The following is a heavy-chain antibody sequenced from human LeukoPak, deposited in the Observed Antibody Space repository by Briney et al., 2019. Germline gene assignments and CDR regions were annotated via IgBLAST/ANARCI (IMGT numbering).Heavy chain of an antibody. CDR1: GGSISSHY. V-gene: IGHV4-59*11. CDR2: IYYSGST. J-gene: IGHJ4*02. Sequence: PSETLSLTCTVSGGSISSHYWSWIRQPPGKGLEWIGYIYYSGSTNYNPSLKSRVTISVDTSKNQFSLKLSSVTAADTAVYYCARGYGSGSFFDYWGQGTLVTVSS. CDR3: ARGYGSGSFFDY. D-gene: IGHD3-10*01.